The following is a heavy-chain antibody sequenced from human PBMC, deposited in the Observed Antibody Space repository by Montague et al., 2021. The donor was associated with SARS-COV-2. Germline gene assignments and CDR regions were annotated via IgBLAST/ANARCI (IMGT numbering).Heavy chain of an antibody. CDR3: ARDLVVTDGISDY. V-gene: IGHV3-48*03. Sequence: SLRLSCAASGFTFSYFEMNWVRQAPGKGLEWISYISGAGTTTYYADSVKGRFTISRDNAKNSLYLQMNSLRAEDTAVYYCARDLVVTDGISDYWGQGTLVTVSS. CDR1: GFTFSYFE. J-gene: IGHJ4*02. D-gene: IGHD2-8*02. CDR2: ISGAGTTT.